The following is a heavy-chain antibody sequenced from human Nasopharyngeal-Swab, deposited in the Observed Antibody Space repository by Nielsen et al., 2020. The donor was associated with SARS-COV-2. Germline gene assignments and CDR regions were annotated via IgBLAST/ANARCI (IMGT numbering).Heavy chain of an antibody. D-gene: IGHD2-15*01. CDR1: GFTVSSNY. J-gene: IGHJ4*02. CDR3: ASSEDRSGCSY. V-gene: IGHV3-53*01. CDR2: IYSGGST. Sequence: GGSLRLSCAASGFTVSSNYMSWVRQAPGKGLEWVSVIYSGGSTYYADSVKGRFTISRDNSKNTLYLQMNSLRAEDTAVYYCASSEDRSGCSYWGQGTLVTVPS.